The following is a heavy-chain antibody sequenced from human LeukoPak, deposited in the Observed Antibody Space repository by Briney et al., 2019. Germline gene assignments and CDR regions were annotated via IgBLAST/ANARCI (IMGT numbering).Heavy chain of an antibody. J-gene: IGHJ4*02. CDR1: GGSISSGDYY. CDR2: IYYSGST. Sequence: SETLSLTCIVSGGSISSGDYYWSWIRQPPGKGLEWIGYIYYSGSTYYNPSLKSRVTISVDTSKNQFSLKLSSVTAADTAVYYCARARFFWSGYYTMYYFDYWGQGTLVTVSS. CDR3: ARARFFWSGYYTMYYFDY. V-gene: IGHV4-30-4*08. D-gene: IGHD3-3*01.